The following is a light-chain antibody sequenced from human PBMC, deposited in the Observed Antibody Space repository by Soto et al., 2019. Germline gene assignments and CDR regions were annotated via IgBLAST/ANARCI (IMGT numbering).Light chain of an antibody. J-gene: IGKJ3*01. V-gene: IGKV3-11*01. Sequence: EIVLTQSPGTLSLFPGERATLSCRASQSVGSLLAWYQQKSGQTPRLLIYDASNRAPGIPARFSGSGSGTDFTLTISSLEPEDFAVYYCQHRSNWLGTFGPGTKVDLK. CDR3: QHRSNWLGT. CDR1: QSVGSL. CDR2: DAS.